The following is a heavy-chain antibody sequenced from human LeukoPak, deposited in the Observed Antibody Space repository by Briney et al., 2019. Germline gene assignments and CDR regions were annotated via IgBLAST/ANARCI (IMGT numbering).Heavy chain of an antibody. V-gene: IGHV4-61*01. CDR3: ARVHYYDSSGYYASAFDY. J-gene: IGHJ4*02. Sequence: PSETLSLTCTVSGGSVSSGSYYWSWIRQPPGKGLEWIGYIYYSGSTNYNPSLKSQVTISVDTSKNQFSLKLSSVTAADTAVYYCARVHYYDSSGYYASAFDYWGQGTLVTVSS. D-gene: IGHD3-22*01. CDR1: GGSVSSGSYY. CDR2: IYYSGST.